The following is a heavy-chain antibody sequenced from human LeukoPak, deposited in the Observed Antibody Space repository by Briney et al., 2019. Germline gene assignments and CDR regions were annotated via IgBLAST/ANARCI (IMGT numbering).Heavy chain of an antibody. Sequence: SETLSLTCAVYGGSFSGYYWSWIRQPPGKGLEWIGEINHSGSTNYNPSLKSRVTISVDTSKNQFSLKLSSVTAADTAVYYCARGFIDNQYCSSTSCYILSAGEKFQPWVSNWFDPWGQGTLVTVSS. D-gene: IGHD2-2*02. CDR2: INHSGST. V-gene: IGHV4-34*01. CDR1: GGSFSGYY. CDR3: ARGFIDNQYCSSTSCYILSAGEKFQPWVSNWFDP. J-gene: IGHJ5*02.